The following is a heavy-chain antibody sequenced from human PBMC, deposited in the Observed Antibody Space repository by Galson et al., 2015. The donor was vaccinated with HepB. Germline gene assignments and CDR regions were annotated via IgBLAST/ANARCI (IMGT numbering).Heavy chain of an antibody. J-gene: IGHJ6*03. Sequence: TLSLTCTVSGGSISSGSYYWSWIRQPAGKGLEWIGRIYTSGSTNYNPSLKSRVTMSVDTSKNQFSLKLSSVTAADTAVYYCARTKITIFGVGHYYYYYMDVWGKGTTVTVSS. CDR3: ARTKITIFGVGHYYYYYMDV. D-gene: IGHD3-3*01. CDR2: IYTSGST. V-gene: IGHV4-61*02. CDR1: GGSISSGSYY.